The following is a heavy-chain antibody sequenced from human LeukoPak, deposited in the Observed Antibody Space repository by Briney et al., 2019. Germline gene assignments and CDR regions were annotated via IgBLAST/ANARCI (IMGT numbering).Heavy chain of an antibody. V-gene: IGHV3-30*02. D-gene: IGHD3-3*01. J-gene: IGHJ4*02. CDR2: IRNDGSHK. CDR3: ARDSVANSEWLPDY. Sequence: PGGSLRLSCAASGFTFSSFAMSWVRQAPGKGLEWVAFIRNDGSHKTYGDSVKGRFTISRVNSKNTLNLQMDSLRPDDTAVYYCARDSVANSEWLPDYWGQGTLVTISS. CDR1: GFTFSSFA.